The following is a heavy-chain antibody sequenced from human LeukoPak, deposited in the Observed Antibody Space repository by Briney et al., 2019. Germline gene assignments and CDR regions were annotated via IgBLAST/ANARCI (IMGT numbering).Heavy chain of an antibody. D-gene: IGHD3-9*01. CDR3: AISGLTGPGSYFDY. V-gene: IGHV3-30*03. Sequence: GGSLRLSCAASGFTFSSYGMHWVRQAPGKGLEWVAVISYDGSNKYYADSVKGRFTISRDNSKNTLYLQMNSLRAEDTAVYYCAISGLTGPGSYFDYWGQGTLVTVSS. J-gene: IGHJ4*02. CDR2: ISYDGSNK. CDR1: GFTFSSYG.